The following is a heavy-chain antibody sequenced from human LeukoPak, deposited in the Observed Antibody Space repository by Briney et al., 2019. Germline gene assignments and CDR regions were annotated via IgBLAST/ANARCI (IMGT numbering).Heavy chain of an antibody. CDR2: ISSSGGTT. J-gene: IGHJ3*02. CDR1: GFTFTRHV. CDR3: AKGSRNYYDTSGYYYGADAFDI. V-gene: IGHV3-23*01. D-gene: IGHD3-22*01. Sequence: PXGSLRLSCVASGFTFTRHVMSWVRQAPGKGLEWVSVISSSGGTTYYADSVKGRLTISRDNSKNTLYLQMYSLRADDTAVYYCAKGSRNYYDTSGYYYGADAFDIWGQGTVVTVSS.